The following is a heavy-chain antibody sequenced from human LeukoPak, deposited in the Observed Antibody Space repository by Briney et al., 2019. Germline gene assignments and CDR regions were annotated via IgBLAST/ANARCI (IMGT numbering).Heavy chain of an antibody. J-gene: IGHJ4*02. CDR3: ARENPTWVIGGFDY. D-gene: IGHD2-21*01. CDR2: IWYDGSDK. Sequence: GGSLRLSCAASEFTFSSYGMHWVRQAPGKGLEWVAVIWYDGSDKYYADSVKGRFTISRDNSKNTLYLQMNSLRAEDTAVYYCARENPTWVIGGFDYWGQGTLVTVSS. CDR1: EFTFSSYG. V-gene: IGHV3-33*01.